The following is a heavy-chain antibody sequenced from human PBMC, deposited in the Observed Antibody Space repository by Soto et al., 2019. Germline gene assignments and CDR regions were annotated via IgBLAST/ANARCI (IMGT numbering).Heavy chain of an antibody. CDR1: GYTFANYD. V-gene: IGHV1-8*01. Sequence: QVQLVQSGAEVKEPGASVKVSCRASGYTFANYDINWLRQAAGQGLEWMGWMSTSSGDTGYAQKFQGRVTMTRDTSINTAYVELSSLRSEDTALYYCARGVDAGVDYWGQGTLVTVSS. CDR3: ARGVDAGVDY. CDR2: MSTSSGDT. D-gene: IGHD3-10*01. J-gene: IGHJ4*02.